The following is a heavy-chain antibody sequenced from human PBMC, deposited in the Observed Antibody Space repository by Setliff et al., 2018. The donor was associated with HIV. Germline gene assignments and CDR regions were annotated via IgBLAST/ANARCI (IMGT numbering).Heavy chain of an antibody. CDR3: ARGGYCSGGSCYLFDY. V-gene: IGHV1-69-2*01. D-gene: IGHD2-15*01. Sequence: ASVKVSCKASGYTFTDYYMHWVQQAPGKGLEWMGRVDPKNGKTLYAENLRGRITITADTSTDTAYMELNSLRSEDTAVYYCARGGYCSGGSCYLFDYWGQGTLVTVSS. CDR2: VDPKNGKT. J-gene: IGHJ4*02. CDR1: GYTFTDYY.